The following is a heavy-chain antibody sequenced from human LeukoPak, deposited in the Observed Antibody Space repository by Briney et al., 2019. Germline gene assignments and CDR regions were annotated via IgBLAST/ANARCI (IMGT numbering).Heavy chain of an antibody. CDR2: MNPNSGNT. V-gene: IGHV1-8*01. D-gene: IGHD6-19*01. CDR3: ARVGSSGYYYGMDV. CDR1: GYTFTSYD. Sequence: ASVKVSCKASGYTFTSYDINWVRQATGQGREWMGWMNPNSGNTGYAQKFQGRVTMTRNTSISTAYMELSSLRSEDTAVYYCARVGSSGYYYGMDVWGQGTTVTVSS. J-gene: IGHJ6*02.